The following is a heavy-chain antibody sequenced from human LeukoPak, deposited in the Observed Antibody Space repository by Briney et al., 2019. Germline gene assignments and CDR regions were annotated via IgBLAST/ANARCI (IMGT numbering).Heavy chain of an antibody. CDR1: GFTFSTYS. D-gene: IGHD6-13*01. Sequence: PGGSLRLSCVASGFTFSTYSMNWVRQAPGKGLEWVSFISSSSSYIYYADSVKGRFTISRGNAKNSLYLQMNSLRAGDTAVYYCAREGIETGYFDYWGQGILVTVSS. J-gene: IGHJ4*02. CDR3: AREGIETGYFDY. V-gene: IGHV3-21*01. CDR2: ISSSSSYI.